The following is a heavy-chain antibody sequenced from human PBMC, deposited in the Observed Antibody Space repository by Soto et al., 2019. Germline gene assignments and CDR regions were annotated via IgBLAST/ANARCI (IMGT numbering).Heavy chain of an antibody. CDR2: VSGYNGDT. J-gene: IGHJ6*02. CDR1: GYTFSRYG. Sequence: ASVKVSCKASGYTFSRYGISWVRQAPGQGLEWMGWVSGYNGDTKYAQKVQGRVTMTIDASTYTAYMELRSLTSDDTAKYYCAKNGQPPYYYYGMDVWG. V-gene: IGHV1-18*01. D-gene: IGHD2-8*01. CDR3: AKNGQPPYYYYGMDV.